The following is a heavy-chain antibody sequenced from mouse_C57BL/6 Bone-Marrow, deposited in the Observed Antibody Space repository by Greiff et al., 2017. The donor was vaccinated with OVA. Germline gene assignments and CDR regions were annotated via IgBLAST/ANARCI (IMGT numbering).Heavy chain of an antibody. CDR1: GFSLTSYG. J-gene: IGHJ4*01. CDR3: ARSPMDY. V-gene: IGHV2-6*01. Sequence: QVQLKESGPGLVAPSQSLSITCTVSGFSLTSYGVDWVRQSPGQGLEWLGVIWGVGSTNYNSALKSRLSIRKDNSKSQVFIKMNGLQADDTAMYCWARSPMDYWGQGTSVTVSS. CDR2: IWGVGST.